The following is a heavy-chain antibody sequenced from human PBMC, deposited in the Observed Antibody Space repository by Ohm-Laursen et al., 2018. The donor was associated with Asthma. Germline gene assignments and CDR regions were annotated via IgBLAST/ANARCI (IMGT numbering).Heavy chain of an antibody. CDR3: ARGVEYDYDSTGYYLDH. CDR2: MYYSGTT. J-gene: IGHJ4*02. Sequence: TLSLTCTVSDDSISNGGYYWSWIRQHPRKGLEWIGYMYYSGTTYYNPSLNSRVAILVDTSKNQFSLKVNPVTAADTAVYYCARGVEYDYDSTGYYLDHWGQGTLVTVSS. CDR1: DDSISNGGYY. V-gene: IGHV4-31*03. D-gene: IGHD3-22*01.